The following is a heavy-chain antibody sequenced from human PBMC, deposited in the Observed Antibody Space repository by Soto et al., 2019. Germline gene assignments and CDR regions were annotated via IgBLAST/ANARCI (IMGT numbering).Heavy chain of an antibody. Sequence: ASVKVSCKASGYTFTGYYMHWVRQAPGQGLEWMGWFNPNSGGTNYAQKFQGWVTMTRDTSISTAYMELSRLRSDDTAVYYCARDNSQRSKDYYGMDVWGQGTTVTVSS. CDR1: GYTFTGYY. CDR2: FNPNSGGT. CDR3: ARDNSQRSKDYYGMDV. J-gene: IGHJ6*02. D-gene: IGHD2-21*01. V-gene: IGHV1-2*04.